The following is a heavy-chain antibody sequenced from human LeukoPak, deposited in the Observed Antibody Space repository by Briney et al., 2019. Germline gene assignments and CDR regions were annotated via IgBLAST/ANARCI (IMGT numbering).Heavy chain of an antibody. CDR1: GCTFSSYA. J-gene: IGHJ5*02. Sequence: GASVKVSCKASGCTFSSYAMKWVRQAPGQGLEWMGWINPNSGGTNYAQKFQGRVTVTRDTSISTAYMELSRLRSDDTAVYYCARSPMVTGIYDKWFAPWGQGTLVTVSS. D-gene: IGHD5-18*01. CDR3: ARSPMVTGIYDKWFAP. V-gene: IGHV1-2*02. CDR2: INPNSGGT.